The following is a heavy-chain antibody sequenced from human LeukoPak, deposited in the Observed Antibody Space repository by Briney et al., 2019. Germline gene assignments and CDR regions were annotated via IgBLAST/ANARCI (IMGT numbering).Heavy chain of an antibody. D-gene: IGHD2-2*01. J-gene: IGHJ5*02. V-gene: IGHV4-38-2*01. Sequence: PSETLSLTCAVSGYSISSGYYWGWIRQPPGKGLEWTGSIYHSGSTYYNPSLKSRVTISVDTSKNQFSLKLSSVTAADTAVYYCARQPRDCSSTSCYGDWFDPWGQGTLVTVSS. CDR3: ARQPRDCSSTSCYGDWFDP. CDR1: GYSISSGYY. CDR2: IYHSGST.